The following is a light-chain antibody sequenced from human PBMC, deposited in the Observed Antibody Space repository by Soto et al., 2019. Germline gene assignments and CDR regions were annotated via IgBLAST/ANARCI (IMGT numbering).Light chain of an antibody. CDR1: QSVSSN. J-gene: IGKJ3*01. CDR2: GTS. Sequence: EIIMTQSPATLSVSPGERATLSCRASQSVSSNLAWYRQRPGQAPRLLIYGTSTRATGIPDRFSGSGSGTEFTLTISSIQSEDFAVYYCQQYDSWPPLFTFGPGTKVDLK. V-gene: IGKV3-15*01. CDR3: QQYDSWPPLFT.